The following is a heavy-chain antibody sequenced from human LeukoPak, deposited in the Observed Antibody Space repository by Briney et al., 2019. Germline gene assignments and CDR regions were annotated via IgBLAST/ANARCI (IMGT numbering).Heavy chain of an antibody. V-gene: IGHV3-7*01. Sequence: GGALRLSCGASGFTFSEYWMTWVRQAPGRGPEWVANIKGDGSKIYYVDSVKGRFTISRDNDKNSLYLQMNNLRVEDTAVYHCARHGSCSDSSGQGALVTVSS. D-gene: IGHD2-15*01. CDR3: ARHGSCSDS. J-gene: IGHJ4*02. CDR2: IKGDGSKI. CDR1: GFTFSEYW.